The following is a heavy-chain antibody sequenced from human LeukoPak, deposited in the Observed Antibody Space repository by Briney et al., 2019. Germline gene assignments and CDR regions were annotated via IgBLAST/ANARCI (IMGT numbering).Heavy chain of an antibody. J-gene: IGHJ4*02. Sequence: PGGSLRLSCAASGFTYSSYDMSWVRQAPGKGLEWVAVISYDGSNKYYADSVKGRFTISRDNSKNTLYLQMNSLRAEDTAVYYCAKDRIVGATFPDYWGQGTLVTVSS. V-gene: IGHV3-30*18. D-gene: IGHD1-26*01. CDR2: ISYDGSNK. CDR3: AKDRIVGATFPDY. CDR1: GFTYSSYD.